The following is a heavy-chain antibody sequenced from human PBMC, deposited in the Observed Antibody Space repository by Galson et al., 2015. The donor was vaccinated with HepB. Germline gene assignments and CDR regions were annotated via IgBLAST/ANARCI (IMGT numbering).Heavy chain of an antibody. J-gene: IGHJ4*02. CDR1: GFAFSDYA. CDR2: IRSKTNNHAT. CDR3: TRRTGISTTGSDS. V-gene: IGHV3-73*01. D-gene: IGHD1-1*01. Sequence: SLRLSCAASGFAFSDYAMHWVRQASGKGLEWVGRIRSKTNNHATAYSVSVRGRFVLSRDDTKNTVYLQMNSLRVEDTAVYFCTRRTGISTTGSDSWGQGTLVTVSS.